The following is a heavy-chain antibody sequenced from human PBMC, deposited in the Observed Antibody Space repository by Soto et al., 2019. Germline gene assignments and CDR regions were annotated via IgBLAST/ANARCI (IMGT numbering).Heavy chain of an antibody. V-gene: IGHV4-34*01. CDR3: ASPGAVAPGDP. D-gene: IGHD6-13*01. CDR1: GGSFSGYY. J-gene: IGHJ5*02. Sequence: PSETLSLTCAVYGGSFSGYYWSWIRQPPGKGLEWIGEINHSGSTNYNPSLKSRVTISVDTSKNQFSRKLSSVTAVDTAVYYCASPGAVAPGDPWGQGTLVTVPQ. CDR2: INHSGST.